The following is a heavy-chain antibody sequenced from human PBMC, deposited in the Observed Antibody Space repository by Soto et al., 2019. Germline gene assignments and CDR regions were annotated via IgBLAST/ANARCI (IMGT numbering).Heavy chain of an antibody. D-gene: IGHD2-21*02. CDR2: IGRSGDI. V-gene: IGHV3-48*03. J-gene: IGHJ3*02. CDR3: VRERYGDYSDCFDI. Sequence: EVQLEESGGGLLQPGGSLRLSCAASGFTFISYDMNWVRQAPGKGLEWVSYIGRSGDIFYADSVKGRFTISRDNAENSLHLQMNSLRAEDTALYYCVRERYGDYSDCFDIWGQGTMVTVSS. CDR1: GFTFISYD.